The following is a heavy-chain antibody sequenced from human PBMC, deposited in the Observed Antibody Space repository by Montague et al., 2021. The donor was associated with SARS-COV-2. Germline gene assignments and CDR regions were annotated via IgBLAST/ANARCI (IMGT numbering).Heavy chain of an antibody. CDR2: ISYDGSNK. Sequence: FLRLSFSASGFTFSSYAMHWVRQAPGKGLEWVAVISYDGSNKYYADSVKGRFTISRDNSKNTLYLQMNSLRAEDTAVYYCARAAQKQYVLLWFGELLHDAFDIWGQGTMVTVSS. J-gene: IGHJ3*02. CDR3: ARAAQKQYVLLWFGELLHDAFDI. V-gene: IGHV3-30-3*01. CDR1: GFTFSSYA. D-gene: IGHD3-10*01.